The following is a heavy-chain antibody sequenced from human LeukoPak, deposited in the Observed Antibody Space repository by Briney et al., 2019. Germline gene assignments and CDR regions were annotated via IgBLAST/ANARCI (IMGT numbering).Heavy chain of an antibody. CDR2: IYWNDDK. J-gene: IGHJ4*02. V-gene: IGHV2-5*01. CDR1: GFSLSTSGVG. CDR3: AHTPSLELLTDY. Sequence: SGPTLVKPTQTLTLTCTFSGFSLSTSGVGVGWIRQPPGKALEWLALIYWNDDKRHSPSLKSRLTITKDTSKNQVVLTMTNMDPVDTATYYCAHTPSLELLTDYWGQGTLVTVSS. D-gene: IGHD1-7*01.